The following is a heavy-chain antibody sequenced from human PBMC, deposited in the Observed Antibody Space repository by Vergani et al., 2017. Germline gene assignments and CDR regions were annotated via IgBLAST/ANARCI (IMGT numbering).Heavy chain of an antibody. V-gene: IGHV4-34*01. CDR2: INHSGST. CDR3: ARGVVYYDYVWGSYRYYFDY. J-gene: IGHJ4*02. Sequence: QVQLQQWGAGLLKPSETLSLTCAVYGGSFSGYYWSWIRQPPGKGLEWIGEINHSGSTNYNPSLKSRVTISVDTSKNQFSLKLSYVTAADTAVYYCARGVVYYDYVWGSYRYYFDYWGQGTLVTVSS. D-gene: IGHD3-16*02. CDR1: GGSFSGYY.